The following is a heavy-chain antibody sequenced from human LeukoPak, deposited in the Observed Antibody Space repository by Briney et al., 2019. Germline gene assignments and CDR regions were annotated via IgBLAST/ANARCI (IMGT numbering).Heavy chain of an antibody. V-gene: IGHV3-9*01. CDR1: GFTFDDYA. J-gene: IGHJ5*02. CDR2: IGWNSGSI. D-gene: IGHD1-26*01. Sequence: PGRSLRLSCAASGFTFDDYAMHWVRQAPGKGLEWVSGIGWNSGSIGYADSVKGRFTISRDNAKNSLYLQMNSLRAEDTALYYCVRGSYGVSTWFDPWGQGTLVTVSS. CDR3: VRGSYGVSTWFDP.